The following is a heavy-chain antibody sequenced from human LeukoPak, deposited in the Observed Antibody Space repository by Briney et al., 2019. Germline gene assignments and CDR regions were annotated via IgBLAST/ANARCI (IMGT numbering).Heavy chain of an antibody. CDR1: GFIFSRYW. CDR3: VRVGGGYPFYYFDS. D-gene: IGHD2-15*01. Sequence: GGSLRLSCTVSGFIFSRYWMHWVRQAPGKGPVWMSRINSDGSSTTYADSVKGRFTISRDNTKNTLYLQMNSLRAEDTAVYYCVRVGGGYPFYYFDSWGQGTLVTVSS. CDR2: INSDGSST. J-gene: IGHJ4*02. V-gene: IGHV3-74*01.